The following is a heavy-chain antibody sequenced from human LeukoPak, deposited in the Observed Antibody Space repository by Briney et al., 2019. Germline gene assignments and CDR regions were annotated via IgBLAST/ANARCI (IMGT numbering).Heavy chain of an antibody. Sequence: GGSLRLSCAASGFTFDDYAMHWVRQAPGKGLEWVSGISWNSGSIGYADSVKGRFTISRDNAKNSLYLQMNSLRAEDMALYYCAKDTAMVGGYMDVWGKGTTVTVSS. CDR2: ISWNSGSI. D-gene: IGHD5-18*01. CDR1: GFTFDDYA. CDR3: AKDTAMVGGYMDV. V-gene: IGHV3-9*03. J-gene: IGHJ6*03.